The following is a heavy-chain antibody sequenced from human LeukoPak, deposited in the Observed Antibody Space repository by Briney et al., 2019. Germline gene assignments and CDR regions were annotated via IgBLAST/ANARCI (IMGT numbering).Heavy chain of an antibody. CDR3: ARAGDSGNLA. CDR1: GYTFTGYY. V-gene: IGHV1-2*02. CDR2: IDPHSGGT. D-gene: IGHD1-26*01. J-gene: IGHJ5*02. Sequence: ASVTVSCKTSGYTFTGYYIHWVRQAPGQGLEWMGWIDPHSGGTNYAQKFQGRVTMTRDTSITTAYMELSRLRSDDTAVYYCARAGDSGNLAWGQGTLVTVSS.